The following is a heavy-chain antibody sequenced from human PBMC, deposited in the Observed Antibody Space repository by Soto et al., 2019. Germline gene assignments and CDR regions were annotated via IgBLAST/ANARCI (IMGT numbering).Heavy chain of an antibody. V-gene: IGHV2-5*02. CDR2: IYWDDDK. CDR3: THSFHLLLDY. CDR1: GFSLSISGVG. D-gene: IGHD2-2*01. J-gene: IGHJ4*02. Sequence: QITLKESGPALVKPTQTLTLTCTFSGFSLSISGVGVSWIRQTPGKAPEWLALIYWDDDKFYSPSLKTRLTITKDTSKNQVVLSMTNMEPVDTATYYCTHSFHLLLDYWGQGTLVTVSS.